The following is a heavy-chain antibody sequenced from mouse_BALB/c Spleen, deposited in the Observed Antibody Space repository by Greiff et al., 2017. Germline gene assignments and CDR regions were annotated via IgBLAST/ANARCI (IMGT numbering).Heavy chain of an antibody. CDR3: ARMGDYDDAMDY. Sequence: QVQLQQSGAELAKPGASVKMSCKASGYTFTSYWMNWVKQRPGQGLEWIGRIYPGDGDTNYNGKFKGKATLTADKSSSTAYMQLSSLTSVDSAVYFCARMGDYDDAMDYWGQGTSVTVSS. CDR1: GYTFTSYW. CDR2: IYPGDGDT. D-gene: IGHD2-4*01. V-gene: IGHV1-80*01. J-gene: IGHJ4*01.